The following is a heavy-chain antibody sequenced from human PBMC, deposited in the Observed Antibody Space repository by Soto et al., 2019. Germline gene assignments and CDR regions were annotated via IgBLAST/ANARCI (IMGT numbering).Heavy chain of an antibody. D-gene: IGHD3-10*02. V-gene: IGHV3-33*01. Sequence: GGSLRLSCAASGFTFSSYGMHWVRQAPGKGLEWVAVIWYDGSNKYYADSVKGRFTISRDNSKNTLYLQMNSLRAEDTAVYYCALSDPGAAEPMFGDGLDYWGQGTLVTVSS. CDR1: GFTFSSYG. CDR2: IWYDGSNK. CDR3: ALSDPGAAEPMFGDGLDY. J-gene: IGHJ4*02.